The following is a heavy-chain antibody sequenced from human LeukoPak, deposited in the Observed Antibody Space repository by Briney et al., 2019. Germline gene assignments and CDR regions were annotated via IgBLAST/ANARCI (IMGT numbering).Heavy chain of an antibody. Sequence: ASVKVSCKASGYTFTGHYMQWVRQAPGQGLEWMGWINPNSGVTNYAQKFQDRVTMTRDTSISTAYMELSRPRSDDTAVYFCARDHCVSSGCYEDYYYGMDVWGRGTTVTVSS. CDR3: ARDHCVSSGCYEDYYYGMDV. J-gene: IGHJ6*02. V-gene: IGHV1-2*02. CDR1: GYTFTGHY. D-gene: IGHD2-2*01. CDR2: INPNSGVT.